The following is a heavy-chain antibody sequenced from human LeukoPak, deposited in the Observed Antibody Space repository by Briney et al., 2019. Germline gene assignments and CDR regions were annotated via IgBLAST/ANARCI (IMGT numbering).Heavy chain of an antibody. CDR2: ITGSGHTT. Sequence: GGSLRLSCAASGFTFDAFGMTWVRQAPGKGLEWVSTITGSGHTTYYADSVKGRFTISRDNSKNTVSLQMNSLSADDTAIYYCAKVFPDRTALVGSFDYWGQGTLVTVSS. D-gene: IGHD1-14*01. CDR3: AKVFPDRTALVGSFDY. V-gene: IGHV3-23*01. J-gene: IGHJ4*02. CDR1: GFTFDAFG.